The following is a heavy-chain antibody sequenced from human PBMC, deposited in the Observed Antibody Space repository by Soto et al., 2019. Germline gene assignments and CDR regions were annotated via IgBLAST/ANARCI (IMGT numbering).Heavy chain of an antibody. CDR3: AKDLPFMTMIIMVNDAFDI. J-gene: IGHJ3*02. CDR2: ISGSGGST. V-gene: IGHV3-23*01. Sequence: PGGSMRLSCAASGFTFGSYAMSWVRQAQGKGLEWVSAISGSGGSTYYADSVKGRFTISRDNSKNTLYLQMNSLRAEDTAVYYCAKDLPFMTMIIMVNDAFDIWGHGTMVTVSS. CDR1: GFTFGSYA. D-gene: IGHD3-22*01.